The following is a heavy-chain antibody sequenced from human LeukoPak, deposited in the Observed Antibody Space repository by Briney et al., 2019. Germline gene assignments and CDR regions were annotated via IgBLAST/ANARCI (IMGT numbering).Heavy chain of an antibody. CDR3: ARSSTYYYDSSGYSNPTY. V-gene: IGHV4-59*01. D-gene: IGHD3-22*01. J-gene: IGHJ4*02. Sequence: SETLSLTCTVAAGSISSYYWSWIRQPPGKGLEWIGYIYYSGSTNYNPSLKSRVTISVDTSKNQFSLKLSSVTAAATALYYCARSSTYYYDSSGYSNPTYWGQGTLVTVSS. CDR2: IYYSGST. CDR1: AGSISSYY.